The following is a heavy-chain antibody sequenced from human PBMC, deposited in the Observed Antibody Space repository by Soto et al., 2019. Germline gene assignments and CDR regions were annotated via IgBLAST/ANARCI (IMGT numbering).Heavy chain of an antibody. Sequence: QVQLVQSGAEVKKPGSSVKVSCKASGGTFSSYAISWVRQAPGHGLEWMGGIIPIFGTANYAQKFQGRVTITADESTSTAYMVLSSMRSEDTAVYYCARKRRDGYNFGGMDVWDQGTTVTVSS. J-gene: IGHJ6*02. D-gene: IGHD5-12*01. CDR1: GGTFSSYA. V-gene: IGHV1-69*01. CDR3: ARKRRDGYNFGGMDV. CDR2: IIPIFGTA.